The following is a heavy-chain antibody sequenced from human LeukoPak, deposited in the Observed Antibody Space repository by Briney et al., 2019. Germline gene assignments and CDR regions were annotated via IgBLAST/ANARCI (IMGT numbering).Heavy chain of an antibody. V-gene: IGHV4-30-4*01. D-gene: IGHD4-23*01. J-gene: IGHJ4*02. Sequence: PSETLCLTCTVSGGSISSGDYYWSWIRQPPGKGLEWIGYIYYSGSTYYNPSLKSRVTISVDTSKNQFSLKLSSVTAADTAVYYCARGIDYGGNSFIDYWGQGTLVTVSS. CDR3: ARGIDYGGNSFIDY. CDR2: IYYSGST. CDR1: GGSISSGDYY.